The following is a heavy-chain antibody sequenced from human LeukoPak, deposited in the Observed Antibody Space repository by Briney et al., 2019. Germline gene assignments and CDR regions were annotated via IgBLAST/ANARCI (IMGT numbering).Heavy chain of an antibody. V-gene: IGHV1-2*04. CDR1: GYTFTGYY. J-gene: IGHJ4*02. D-gene: IGHD6-13*01. CDR2: INPNSGGT. CDR3: ARVTYSSSWYSDY. Sequence: GASVKVSCKASGYTFTGYYMHWVRQAPGQGLEWMGWINPNSGGTNYAQKFQGWVTMTTDTSTSTAYMELRSLRSDDTAVYYCARVTYSSSWYSDYWGQGTLVTVSS.